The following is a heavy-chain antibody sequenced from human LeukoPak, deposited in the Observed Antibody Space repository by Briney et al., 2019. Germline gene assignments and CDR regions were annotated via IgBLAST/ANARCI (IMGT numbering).Heavy chain of an antibody. CDR1: GSSISSSSYY. CDR2: IYYSGST. V-gene: IGHV4-39*02. Sequence: PSETLSLTCTVSGSSISSSSYYWGWIRQPPGKGLEWIGSIYYSGSTYYNPSLKSRVTISVDASKNQFSLKLSSVTAADTAVYYCAREVSSTTIINYWGQGTLVTVSS. J-gene: IGHJ4*02. D-gene: IGHD1-1*01. CDR3: AREVSSTTIINY.